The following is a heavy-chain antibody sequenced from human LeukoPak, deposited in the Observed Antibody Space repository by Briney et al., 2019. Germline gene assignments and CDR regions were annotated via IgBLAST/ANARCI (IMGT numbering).Heavy chain of an antibody. CDR3: ARHQWHYYYYMGV. J-gene: IGHJ6*03. Sequence: SETLSLTCTVSGGSISSSSYYWGWIRQPPGKGLEWIGSIYYSGDTYYNPSLKSRRVTISVDTSKNQYSLRLSSVTAADTAVYYCARHQWHYYYYMGVWGKGSTVTVSS. CDR1: GGSISSSSYY. D-gene: IGHD6-19*01. V-gene: IGHV4-39*01. CDR2: IYYSGDT.